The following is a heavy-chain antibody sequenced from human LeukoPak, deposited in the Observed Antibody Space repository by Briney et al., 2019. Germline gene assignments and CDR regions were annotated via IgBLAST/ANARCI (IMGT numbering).Heavy chain of an antibody. CDR3: ARDPAILVGATSLDYYYGMDV. CDR2: ISGSGGST. V-gene: IGHV3-23*01. CDR1: GFTFSSYA. J-gene: IGHJ6*02. D-gene: IGHD1-26*01. Sequence: GGSLRLSCAASGFTFSSYAMSWVRQAPGKGLEWVSAISGSGGSTYYADSVKGRFTISRDNSKNTLYLQMNSLRAEDTAVYYCARDPAILVGATSLDYYYGMDVWGQGTTVTVSS.